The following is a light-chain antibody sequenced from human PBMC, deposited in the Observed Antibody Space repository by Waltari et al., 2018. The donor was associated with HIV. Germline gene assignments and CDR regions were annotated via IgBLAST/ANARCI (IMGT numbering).Light chain of an antibody. J-gene: IGLJ1*01. CDR3: QLWDGTGDHPGV. V-gene: IGLV3-21*04. CDR1: NIGSKG. CDR2: YDS. Sequence: SYVLTQQPSVSVAPGKTARITCGGNNIGSKGVHWYQQKPGQAPVLVIYYDSHRPSGIPERFSGSKSGNTATLTISRVEAGDEADYYCQLWDGTGDHPGVFGTGTQVTVL.